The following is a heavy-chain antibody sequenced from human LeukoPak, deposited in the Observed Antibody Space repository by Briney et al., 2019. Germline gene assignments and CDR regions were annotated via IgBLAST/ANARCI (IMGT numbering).Heavy chain of an antibody. CDR1: RFTFSSYD. V-gene: IGHV3-13*04. J-gene: IGHJ4*02. D-gene: IGHD6-19*01. CDR3: ARVVYSSGWYYFDY. Sequence: TGGSLRLSCAASRFTFSSYDMHWVRQATGKGLEWVSAIGTAGYTYYPGSVKGRFTISRENAKNSLYLQMNSLRAGDTAVYYCARVVYSSGWYYFDYWGQGTLVTVSS. CDR2: IGTAGYT.